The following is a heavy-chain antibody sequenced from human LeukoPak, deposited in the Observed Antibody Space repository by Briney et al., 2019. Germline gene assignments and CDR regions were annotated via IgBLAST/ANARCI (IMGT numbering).Heavy chain of an antibody. V-gene: IGHV4-59*01. CDR2: IYYSGST. J-gene: IGHJ4*02. CDR3: ARDPTPRITPEYYFDY. CDR1: GGSISSYY. D-gene: IGHD3-16*01. Sequence: PSETLSLTCTVSGGSISSYYWNWIRQPPGKGLEWIGYIYYSGSTNYNPSLKSRVTISLDTSKNQFSLKLSSVTAADTAVYYCARDPTPRITPEYYFDYWGQGTLVTVSS.